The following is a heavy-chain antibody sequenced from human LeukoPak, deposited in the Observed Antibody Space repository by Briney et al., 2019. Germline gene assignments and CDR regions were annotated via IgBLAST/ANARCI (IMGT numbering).Heavy chain of an antibody. V-gene: IGHV4-38-2*01. Sequence: PSETLSLTCVVSGYSISSGYVWGWIRQPPGKGLEWIATIYHSGSTFYNPSLKSRVTISVDTSKNQFSLKLSSVTAADTAVYHCARDYGGHAIFDYWGQGTLVTVSS. CDR1: GYSISSGYV. J-gene: IGHJ4*02. D-gene: IGHD4-23*01. CDR2: IYHSGST. CDR3: ARDYGGHAIFDY.